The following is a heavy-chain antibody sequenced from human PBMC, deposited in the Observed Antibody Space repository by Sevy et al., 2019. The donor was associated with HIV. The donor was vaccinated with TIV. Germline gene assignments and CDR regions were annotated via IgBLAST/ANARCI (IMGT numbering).Heavy chain of an antibody. Sequence: GGSLRLSCAASGFTFSSYTMNWVRQAPGKGLEWVLSISFSSNYIYYADSVKGRFTISRDNAKNSLFLQMNSLRAEDTAVYYCARPYGSGSWEAFDLWGQGTMVTVSS. D-gene: IGHD3-10*01. CDR3: ARPYGSGSWEAFDL. CDR2: ISFSSNYI. V-gene: IGHV3-21*01. J-gene: IGHJ3*01. CDR1: GFTFSSYT.